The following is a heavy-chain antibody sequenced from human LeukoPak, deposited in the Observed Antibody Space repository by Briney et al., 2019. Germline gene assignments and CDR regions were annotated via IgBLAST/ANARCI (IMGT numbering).Heavy chain of an antibody. D-gene: IGHD6-13*01. J-gene: IGHJ4*02. Sequence: GGSLRLSCAASGFTFSSYPIHWVRQAPGKGLDWVAVISDDGYNPYYSDSVKGRFTISRDNSKNTVYLQMNSLRAEDTAVYYCARQSSGIAATDKIDYWGQGALVTVSS. V-gene: IGHV3-30-3*01. CDR1: GFTFSSYP. CDR2: ISDDGYNP. CDR3: ARQSSGIAATDKIDY.